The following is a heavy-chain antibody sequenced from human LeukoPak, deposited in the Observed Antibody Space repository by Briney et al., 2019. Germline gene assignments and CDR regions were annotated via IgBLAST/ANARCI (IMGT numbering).Heavy chain of an antibody. D-gene: IGHD3-10*01. J-gene: IGHJ5*02. CDR3: ARDPYGSGSYLSGGFDP. Sequence: PGRSLRLSCAASGFTFSSYGMHWVRQAPGKGLEWVAGISYDGSNKYYADSVKGRFTISRDNSKNTLYLQMNSLRAEDTAVYYCARDPYGSGSYLSGGFDPWGQGTLVIVSS. CDR2: ISYDGSNK. CDR1: GFTFSSYG. V-gene: IGHV3-30*03.